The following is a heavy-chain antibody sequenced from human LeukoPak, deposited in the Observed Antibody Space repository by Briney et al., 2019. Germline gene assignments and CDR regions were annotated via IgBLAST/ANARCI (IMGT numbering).Heavy chain of an antibody. J-gene: IGHJ4*02. CDR1: GFTFSSYG. Sequence: GSLRLSCAASGFTFSSYGMHWVRQAPGKGLEWVSSISSSSSYIYYADSVKGRFTISRDNAKDSLYLQMNSLRAEDTAVYYCARDGSATVVLDYWGQGTLVTVSS. CDR2: ISSSSSYI. V-gene: IGHV3-21*01. D-gene: IGHD4-23*01. CDR3: ARDGSATVVLDY.